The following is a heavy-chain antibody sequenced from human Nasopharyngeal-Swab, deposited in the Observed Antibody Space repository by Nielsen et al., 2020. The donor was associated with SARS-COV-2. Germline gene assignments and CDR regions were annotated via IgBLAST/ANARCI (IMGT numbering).Heavy chain of an antibody. CDR2: IVVGSGNT. CDR3: AAGVYYDFWSGYPPLDY. D-gene: IGHD3-3*01. CDR1: GFTFTSSA. J-gene: IGHJ4*02. Sequence: SVKVSCKASGFTFTSSAVQWVRQARGQRLEWIGWIVVGSGNTNYAQKFQERVTITRDMSTSTAYMELSSLRSEDTAVYYCAAGVYYDFWSGYPPLDYWGQGTLVTSPQ. V-gene: IGHV1-58*01.